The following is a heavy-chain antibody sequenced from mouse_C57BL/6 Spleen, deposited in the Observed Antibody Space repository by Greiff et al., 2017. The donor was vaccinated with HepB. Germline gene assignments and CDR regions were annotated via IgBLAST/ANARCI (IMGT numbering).Heavy chain of an antibody. D-gene: IGHD1-3*01. CDR2: ISYDGSN. V-gene: IGHV3-6*01. Sequence: VQLKESGPGLVKPSQSLSLTCSVTGYSITSGYYWNWIRQFPGNKLEWMGYISYDGSNNYNPSLKNRISITRDTSKNQFFLKLNSVTTEDTATYYCARETKRAWFAYWGQGTLVTVSA. CDR3: ARETKRAWFAY. J-gene: IGHJ3*01. CDR1: GYSITSGYY.